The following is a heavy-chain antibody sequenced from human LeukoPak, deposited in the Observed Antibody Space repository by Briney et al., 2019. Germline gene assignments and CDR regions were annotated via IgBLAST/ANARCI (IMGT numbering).Heavy chain of an antibody. D-gene: IGHD3-22*01. CDR3: ARGGPRGYYDSDYSRLDS. J-gene: IGHJ4*02. CDR2: IIPILGIA. Sequence: SVKVSCKASGGTFSSYAISWVRQAPGQGLEWMGRIIPILGIANYAQKFQGRVTITADKSTSTAYMELSSLRAEDTAVYYCARGGPRGYYDSDYSRLDSWGQGTLVTVSS. V-gene: IGHV1-69*04. CDR1: GGTFSSYA.